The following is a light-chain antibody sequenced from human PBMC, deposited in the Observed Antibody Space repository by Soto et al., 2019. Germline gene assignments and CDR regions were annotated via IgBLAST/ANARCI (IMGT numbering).Light chain of an antibody. CDR1: QSINNK. CDR3: QQYNNWPRT. Sequence: EIVMTQFPATLSVSPGERATLSCRASQSINNKLAWYQQKPGQAPRLLIYVASARVTGIPARFSGSGSGTEFTLTISSLQSEDFALYYCQQYNNWPRTFGQGTKVEIK. J-gene: IGKJ1*01. CDR2: VAS. V-gene: IGKV3-15*01.